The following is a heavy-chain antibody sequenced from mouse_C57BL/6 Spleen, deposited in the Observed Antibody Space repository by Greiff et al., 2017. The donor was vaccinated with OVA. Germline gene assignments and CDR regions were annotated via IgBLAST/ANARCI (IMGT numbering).Heavy chain of an antibody. CDR3: ERRDRNLYYFDY. CDR2: ISSGSSTI. V-gene: IGHV5-17*01. J-gene: IGHJ2*01. Sequence: EVKLVESGGGLVKPGGSLKLSCAASGFTFSDYGMHWVRQAPEKGLEWVAYISSGSSTIYYADTVKGRFTISRDNAKDTLFLQMTSLRSEDTAMYYCERRDRNLYYFDYWGQGTTLTVSS. CDR1: GFTFSDYG. D-gene: IGHD2-1*01.